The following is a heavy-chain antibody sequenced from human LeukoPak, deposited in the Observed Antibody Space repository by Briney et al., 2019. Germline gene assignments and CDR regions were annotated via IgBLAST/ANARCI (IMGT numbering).Heavy chain of an antibody. V-gene: IGHV4-59*01. J-gene: IGHJ4*02. CDR3: ARETPWYSGSYPDH. D-gene: IGHD1-26*01. Sequence: SETLSLTCTVSGDSISPYYWSWVRQPPGKGLEWIGNIYYSGSTNYNPSLRGRVSISVGTSSNQFSLKLNSVTAADTALYYCARETPWYSGSYPDHWGQGTLVTVSS. CDR2: IYYSGST. CDR1: GDSISPYY.